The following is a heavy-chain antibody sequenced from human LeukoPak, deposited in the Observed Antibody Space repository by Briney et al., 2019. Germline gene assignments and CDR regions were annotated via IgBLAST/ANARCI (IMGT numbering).Heavy chain of an antibody. CDR2: ISSSSSYI. J-gene: IGHJ4*02. CDR1: GYTFTSYG. V-gene: IGHV3-21*01. Sequence: GASVKVSCKASGYTFTSYGISWVRQAPGKGLEWVSSISSSSSYIYYADSVKGRFTISRDNAKNSLYLQMNSLRAEDTAVYYCARDALIAAVDFDYWGQGTLVTVSS. CDR3: ARDALIAAVDFDY. D-gene: IGHD6-13*01.